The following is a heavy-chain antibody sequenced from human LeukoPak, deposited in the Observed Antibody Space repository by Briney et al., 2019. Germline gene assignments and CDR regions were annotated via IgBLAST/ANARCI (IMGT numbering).Heavy chain of an antibody. D-gene: IGHD3-22*01. CDR1: GFTFTSSA. J-gene: IGHJ4*02. CDR2: IVYDSGNT. Sequence: GASVKLSCKASGFTFTSSAMQWVRQARGQRLEWMGWIVYDSGNTNYAQKFQERVTITRDMSTSTAYMELRSLRSEDTAVYYCAAESYCYDSSGYQVFLFDYWGQGTLVTVSS. V-gene: IGHV1-58*02. CDR3: AAESYCYDSSGYQVFLFDY.